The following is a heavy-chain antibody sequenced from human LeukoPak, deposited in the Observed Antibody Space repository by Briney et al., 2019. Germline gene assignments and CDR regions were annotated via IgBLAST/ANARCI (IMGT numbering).Heavy chain of an antibody. D-gene: IGHD3-10*01. CDR1: GYTFTSYY. J-gene: IGHJ4*02. Sequence: ASVKVSCKASGYTFTSYYMHWVRQAPGQGLEWMGIINPSGGSTSYAQKFQGRVTMTRDMSTSTVYMELSSLRSEDTAVYYCARDGGAHGAHKEFDYWGQGTLVTVSS. V-gene: IGHV1-46*01. CDR2: INPSGGST. CDR3: ARDGGAHGAHKEFDY.